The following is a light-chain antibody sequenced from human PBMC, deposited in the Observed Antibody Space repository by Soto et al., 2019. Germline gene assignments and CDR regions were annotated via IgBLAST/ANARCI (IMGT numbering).Light chain of an antibody. CDR2: DAS. V-gene: IGKV3-11*01. CDR1: QSVSSY. Sequence: EIALTQSPATLSLSPGERATRTCRASQSVSSYVAWYQQKPGQAPRLLIYDASNRATGIPARFSGSGSGTDFTITISSLEPEDFAVYYCQHRSNWPPTFGGGTKVEIK. J-gene: IGKJ4*01. CDR3: QHRSNWPPT.